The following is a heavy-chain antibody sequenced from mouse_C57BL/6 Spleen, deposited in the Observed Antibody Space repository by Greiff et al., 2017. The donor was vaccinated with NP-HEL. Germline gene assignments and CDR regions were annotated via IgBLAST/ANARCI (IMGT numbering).Heavy chain of an antibody. D-gene: IGHD2-4*01. CDR1: GFTFSSYG. CDR2: ISSGGSYT. Sequence: EVNLVESGGDLVKPGGSLKLSCAASGFTFSSYGMSWVRQTPDKRLEWVATISSGGSYTYYPDSVKGRFTISRDNAKNTLYLQMSSLKSEDKAMYSCARRDDYDGFAYWGQRTLVTVSA. V-gene: IGHV5-6*02. CDR3: ARRDDYDGFAY. J-gene: IGHJ3*01.